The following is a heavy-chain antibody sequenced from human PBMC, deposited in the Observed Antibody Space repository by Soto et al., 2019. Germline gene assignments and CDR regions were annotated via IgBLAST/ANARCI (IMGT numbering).Heavy chain of an antibody. Sequence: GGSLRLSCAASGFTFSSYGMHWVRQAPGKGLEWVALIWSDGSNKYYADSVKGRFTISRDNSKNTLYLQMNSLRAEDTAVYYCARGPRDWNYVYYYGMDVWGQGTTVTVSS. V-gene: IGHV3-33*01. J-gene: IGHJ6*02. CDR3: ARGPRDWNYVYYYGMDV. CDR2: IWSDGSNK. CDR1: GFTFSSYG. D-gene: IGHD1-7*01.